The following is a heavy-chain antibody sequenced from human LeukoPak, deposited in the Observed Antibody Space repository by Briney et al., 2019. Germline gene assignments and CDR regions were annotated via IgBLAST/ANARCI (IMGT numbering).Heavy chain of an antibody. CDR3: YTRDIAVVPAAQEFEC. V-gene: IGHV3-30*02. Sequence: PGGSLRLSCAASGFTFSSYGMHWVRQAPGKGLEWVAFIRYDGSNKYYADSVKGRFTISRDNSKNTLYLQMNSLRAEDTAVYYCYTRDIAVVPAAQEFECWGQGTLVTVSS. CDR1: GFTFSSYG. CDR2: IRYDGSNK. J-gene: IGHJ4*02. D-gene: IGHD2-2*01.